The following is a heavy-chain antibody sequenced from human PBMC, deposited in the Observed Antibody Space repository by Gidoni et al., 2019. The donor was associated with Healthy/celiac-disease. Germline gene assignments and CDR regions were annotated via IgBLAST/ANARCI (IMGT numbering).Heavy chain of an antibody. V-gene: IGHV3-30*03. CDR1: GFPFSSYG. CDR3: AMPLYSSSRSRASGDY. J-gene: IGHJ4*02. CDR2: ISYDGSNK. Sequence: QVQLVESGGGVVQPGRSLRLSCAASGFPFSSYGMHWVRQAPGKGREWVAVISYDGSNKYYADSVKGRFTISRDNSKNTLYLQMNSLRAEDTAVYYCAMPLYSSSRSRASGDYWGQGTLVTVSS. D-gene: IGHD6-6*01.